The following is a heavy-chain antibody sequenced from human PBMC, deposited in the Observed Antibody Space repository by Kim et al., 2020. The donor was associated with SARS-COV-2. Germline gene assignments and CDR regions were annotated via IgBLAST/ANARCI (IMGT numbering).Heavy chain of an antibody. CDR2: IKSKTDGGTT. CDR3: TTDDGSEIEVDYYYYGMDV. J-gene: IGHJ6*02. Sequence: GGSLRLSCAASGFTFSNAWMSWVRQAPGKGLEWVGRIKSKTDGGTTDYAAPVKGRFTISRDDSKNTLYLQMNSLKTEDTAVYYCTTDDGSEIEVDYYYYGMDVWGQGTTVTVSS. V-gene: IGHV3-15*01. CDR1: GFTFSNAW. D-gene: IGHD3-10*01.